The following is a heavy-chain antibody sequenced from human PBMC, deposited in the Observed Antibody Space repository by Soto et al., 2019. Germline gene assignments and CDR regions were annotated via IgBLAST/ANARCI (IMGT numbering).Heavy chain of an antibody. J-gene: IGHJ6*02. CDR1: GGTFSSYA. V-gene: IGHV1-69*13. CDR3: ARVVTIFGVVTNYGMDV. Sequence: ASVKVSCKASGGTFSSYAISWVRQAPGQGLEWMGGIIPIFGTANYAQKFQGRVTITADESTSTAYMELSSLRSEDTAVYYCARVVTIFGVVTNYGMDVWGQGTTVTVSS. CDR2: IIPIFGTA. D-gene: IGHD3-3*01.